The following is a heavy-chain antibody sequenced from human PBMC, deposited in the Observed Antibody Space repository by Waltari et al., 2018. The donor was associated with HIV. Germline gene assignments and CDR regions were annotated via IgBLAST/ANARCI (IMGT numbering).Heavy chain of an antibody. CDR1: GFSLSTYG. V-gene: IGHV3-30*18. D-gene: IGHD3-3*01. CDR2: ISSDGNNE. J-gene: IGHJ4*02. Sequence: QVQLVESGGGVVHPGGSLRLACPASGFSLSTYGKHWVRQAPGKGLEWMAFISSDGNNEYYADSVKGRFTVSRDNSRNTLHLLVDSLRVEDTAIYYCAKSLFGVVKYQNLFDYWAQGTLVTVSS. CDR3: AKSLFGVVKYQNLFDY.